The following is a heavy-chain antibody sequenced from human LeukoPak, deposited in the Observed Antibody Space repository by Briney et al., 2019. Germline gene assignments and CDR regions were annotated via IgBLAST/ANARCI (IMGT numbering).Heavy chain of an antibody. Sequence: GGSLRLSCAASGFTFSSYSMNWVRQAPGKGLEWVSYISSSGSTIYYADSVKGRFTISRDNAKNSLHLQMNSLRAEDTAVYYCAGEGYGDYEGDYWGQGTLVTVSS. CDR2: ISSSGSTI. J-gene: IGHJ4*02. CDR1: GFTFSSYS. D-gene: IGHD4-17*01. V-gene: IGHV3-48*04. CDR3: AGEGYGDYEGDY.